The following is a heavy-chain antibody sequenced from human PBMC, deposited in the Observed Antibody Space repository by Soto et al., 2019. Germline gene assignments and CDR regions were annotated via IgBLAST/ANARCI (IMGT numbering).Heavy chain of an antibody. CDR2: ISGSGGST. D-gene: IGHD3-9*01. CDR3: ARVFYYDILTGKSYNMDV. CDR1: GFTFSNYA. Sequence: VQLLESGGDLVQPGGSLRLSCEASGFTFSNYARSWVRQAPGKGLEWVSVISGSGGSTNYADSAKGRFTISRDNSMDTLYLQMNSLRAEDTAVYYCARVFYYDILTGKSYNMDVWGQGTTVIVSS. J-gene: IGHJ6*02. V-gene: IGHV3-23*01.